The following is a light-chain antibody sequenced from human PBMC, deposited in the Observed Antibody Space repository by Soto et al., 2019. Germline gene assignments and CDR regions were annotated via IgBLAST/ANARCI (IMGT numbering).Light chain of an antibody. V-gene: IGLV2-14*01. J-gene: IGLJ1*01. CDR3: ISYTGSSMSYV. CDR2: GVS. Sequence: QSALTQPASVSGSPGQSITISCSGTRSDIGSYNYVAWYQQFPGKTPKILIYGVSNRPSGVSSRFSGSKSGNTASLTISGLQAEDEADYYCISYTGSSMSYVFGSGTQLTVL. CDR1: RSDIGSYNY.